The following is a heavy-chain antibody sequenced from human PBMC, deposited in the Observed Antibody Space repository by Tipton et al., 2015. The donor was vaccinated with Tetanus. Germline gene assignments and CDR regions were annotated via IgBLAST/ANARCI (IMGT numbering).Heavy chain of an antibody. CDR3: IYTISWSAFDY. CDR2: ISYDGNYQ. J-gene: IGHJ4*02. D-gene: IGHD6-13*01. V-gene: IGHV3-30*03. CDR1: GFTFSNSG. Sequence: QLVQSGGGVVQPGRSLRLSCAASGFTFSNSGMHWVRQAPGKGLEWVAIISYDGNYQSYAESVKGRFTISRDNSKSTLFLQMNGLRAADTAVYYRIYTISWSAFDYWGQGSLVTVSS.